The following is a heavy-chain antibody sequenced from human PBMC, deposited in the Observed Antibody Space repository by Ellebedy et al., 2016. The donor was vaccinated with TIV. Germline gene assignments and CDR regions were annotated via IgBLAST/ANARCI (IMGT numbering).Heavy chain of an antibody. V-gene: IGHV3-13*01. CDR3: AKWSRRQQLGQSVDFFDY. CDR2: IGTVGDR. D-gene: IGHD6-13*01. Sequence: GESLKISXAASGDAFSSYDMHWIRQGTGKGLEWVSSIGTVGDRYYADSVKGRFTISRDNSRNTLYLQMNSLRAEDTAVYYCAKWSRRQQLGQSVDFFDYWGQGTLVTVSS. J-gene: IGHJ4*02. CDR1: GDAFSSYD.